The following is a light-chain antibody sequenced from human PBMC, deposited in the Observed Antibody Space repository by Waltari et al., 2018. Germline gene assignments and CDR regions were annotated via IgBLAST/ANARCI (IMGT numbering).Light chain of an antibody. CDR2: RND. CDR3: AAWDGSLSGWL. V-gene: IGLV1-47*01. CDR1: GSHIGSNY. Sequence: QSVLPQPPSASGTPGQRVTISCSGSGSHIGSNYLYWYQQFPGSAPKLLMYRNDQRPSGFPDRFSGSKSGTSGSLAISGLRSEDEADYYCAAWDGSLSGWLFGGGTKLTVL. J-gene: IGLJ3*02.